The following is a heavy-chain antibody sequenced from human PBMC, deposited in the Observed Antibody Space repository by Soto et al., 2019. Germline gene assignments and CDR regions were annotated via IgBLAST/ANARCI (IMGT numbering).Heavy chain of an antibody. Sequence: PSETLSLTCTVSGGSISSYYWSWIRQPAGKGLEWIGRIYTSGSTNYNPSLKSRVTMSVDTSKNQFSLKLSSVTTADTAVYYCARGTPAGYCSSTSCPLDYWGQGTLVTVSS. CDR3: ARGTPAGYCSSTSCPLDY. D-gene: IGHD2-2*01. J-gene: IGHJ4*02. V-gene: IGHV4-4*07. CDR2: IYTSGST. CDR1: GGSISSYY.